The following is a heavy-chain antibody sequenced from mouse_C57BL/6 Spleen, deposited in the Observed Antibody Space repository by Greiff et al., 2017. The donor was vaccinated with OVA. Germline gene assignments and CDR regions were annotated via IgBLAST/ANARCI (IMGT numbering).Heavy chain of an antibody. Sequence: VQLQESGPELVKPGASVKISCKASGYAFSSSWMNWVKQRPGKGLEWIGRIYPGDGDTNYNGKFKGKATLTADKSSSTAYMQLSSLTSEDSAVYFCASSGSSYEGFAYWGQGTLVTVSA. CDR3: ASSGSSYEGFAY. V-gene: IGHV1-82*01. D-gene: IGHD1-1*01. CDR1: GYAFSSSW. J-gene: IGHJ3*01. CDR2: IYPGDGDT.